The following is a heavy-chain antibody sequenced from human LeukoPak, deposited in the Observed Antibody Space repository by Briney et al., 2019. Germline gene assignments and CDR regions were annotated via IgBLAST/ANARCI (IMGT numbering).Heavy chain of an antibody. V-gene: IGHV4-4*07. CDR2: IYTSGST. CDR1: GVSISSYY. J-gene: IGHJ4*02. D-gene: IGHD2-15*01. Sequence: SETLSLTCTVSGVSISSYYWSWIRQPAGKGLEWIGRIYTSGSTNYNPSLKSRVTMSVDTSKNQFSLKLSSVTAADTAVYYCARRYCSGGSCREIDYWGQGTLVTVSS. CDR3: ARRYCSGGSCREIDY.